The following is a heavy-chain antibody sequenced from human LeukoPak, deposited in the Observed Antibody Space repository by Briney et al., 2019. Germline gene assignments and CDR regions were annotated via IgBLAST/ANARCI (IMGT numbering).Heavy chain of an antibody. CDR1: GFTVSSNY. Sequence: GGSLRLSCAASGFTVSSNYMSWVRQAPGKGLEWVAVIWYDGSNKYYADSVKGRFTISRDNSKNTLYLQMNSLRAEDTAVYYCARAQYDFWSGYYPYYYYGMDVWGQGTTVTVSS. CDR2: IWYDGSNK. D-gene: IGHD3-3*01. J-gene: IGHJ6*02. V-gene: IGHV3-33*08. CDR3: ARAQYDFWSGYYPYYYYGMDV.